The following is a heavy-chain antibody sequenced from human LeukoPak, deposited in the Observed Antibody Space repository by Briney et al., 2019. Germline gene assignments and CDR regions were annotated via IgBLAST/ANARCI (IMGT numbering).Heavy chain of an antibody. J-gene: IGHJ5*02. V-gene: IGHV1-3*01. D-gene: IGHD6-6*01. Sequence: ASVKVSCKASGYTFTSYDINWVRQATGQGLEWMGWINAGNGNTKYSQKLQGRVTITRDTSASTAYMEVSSLRSEDTAVYYCARDLGSSIDPWGQGTLVTVSS. CDR3: ARDLGSSIDP. CDR1: GYTFTSYD. CDR2: INAGNGNT.